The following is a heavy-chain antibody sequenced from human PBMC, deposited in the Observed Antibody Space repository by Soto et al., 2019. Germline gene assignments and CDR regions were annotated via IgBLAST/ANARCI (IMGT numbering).Heavy chain of an antibody. V-gene: IGHV4-59*01. D-gene: IGHD3-22*01. CDR3: GVFYYDSRGLTLRDFDY. CDR1: GGSISSYY. J-gene: IGHJ4*02. CDR2: IYYSGST. Sequence: SETLSLTCTVSGGSISSYYWSWIRQTPGKGLEWIGYIYYSGSTNYNPSLKSRVTISVDTSKNQFSLKLSSVTAADTAVYYCGVFYYDSRGLTLRDFDYWGQGTLVTVSS.